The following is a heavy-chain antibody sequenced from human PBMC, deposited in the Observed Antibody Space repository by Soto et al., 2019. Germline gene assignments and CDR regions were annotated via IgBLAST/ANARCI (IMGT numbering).Heavy chain of an antibody. J-gene: IGHJ4*02. CDR1: GFPFSSYW. Sequence: GGSLRLSCAASGFPFSSYWMSWVRQAPGKGLEWVANIKQDGSEKYYVDSVKGRFTISRDNAKNSLYLQMNSLRVEDTAVYYCAKWGNNYGWYYFDYWGQGTLVTVSS. CDR3: AKWGNNYGWYYFDY. CDR2: IKQDGSEK. V-gene: IGHV3-7*01. D-gene: IGHD5-18*01.